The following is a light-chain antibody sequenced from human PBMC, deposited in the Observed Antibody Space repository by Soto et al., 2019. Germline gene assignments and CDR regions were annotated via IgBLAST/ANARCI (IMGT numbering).Light chain of an antibody. CDR2: GVS. CDR3: QQHGGSPPYT. J-gene: IGKJ2*01. Sequence: EIVLTQSPGTLSLSPGERATLSSRASQSVSSSYLAWYQQKPGQAPRLLIYGVSSRATGIPDRFSGSGSGTDFTLTITRLEPEDFAVYYCQQHGGSPPYTFGQGTKLEIK. CDR1: QSVSSSY. V-gene: IGKV3-20*01.